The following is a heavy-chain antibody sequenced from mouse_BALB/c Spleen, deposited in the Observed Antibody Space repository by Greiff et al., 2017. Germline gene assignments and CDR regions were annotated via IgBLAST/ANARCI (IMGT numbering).Heavy chain of an antibody. Sequence: VQLQQPGAELVRPGASVKLSCKASGYTFTSYWINWVKQRPGQGLEWIGNIYPSDSYTNYNQKFKDKATLTVDKSSSTAYMQLSSPTSEDSAVYYCTRSPAMDYWGQGTSVTVSS. CDR3: TRSPAMDY. CDR2: IYPSDSYT. CDR1: GYTFTSYW. J-gene: IGHJ4*01. V-gene: IGHV1-69*02.